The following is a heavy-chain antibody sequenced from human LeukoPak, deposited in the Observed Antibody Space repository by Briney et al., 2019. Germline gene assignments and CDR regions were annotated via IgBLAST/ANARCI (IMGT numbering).Heavy chain of an antibody. V-gene: IGHV3-11*05. J-gene: IGHJ4*02. CDR2: ISSSSVYI. Sequence: PGGSLRLSCAASGFTFSDYYMSWIRQAPGKGLEGVSSISSSSVYIYYADSVKGRFTISRDNARNSLFLQMNSLRAEDTAVYYCARVDYDILTGYSPYFHYWGRGTLVTVSS. CDR3: ARVDYDILTGYSPYFHY. CDR1: GFTFSDYY. D-gene: IGHD3-9*01.